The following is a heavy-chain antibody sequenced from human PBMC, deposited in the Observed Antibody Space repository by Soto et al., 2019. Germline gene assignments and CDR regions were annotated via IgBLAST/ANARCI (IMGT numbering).Heavy chain of an antibody. V-gene: IGHV4-39*01. Sequence: PSETLSLTCTVSGGSISSSSYYWGWIRQPPGKGLEWIGSIYYSGSTYYNPSLKSRVTISVDTSKNQFSLKLSSVTAADTAVYYCARGLFRRVYAYDPTIYYYYGMDVWGQGTTVTVSS. CDR3: ARGLFRRVYAYDPTIYYYYGMDV. CDR1: GGSISSSSYY. CDR2: IYYSGST. D-gene: IGHD2-8*01. J-gene: IGHJ6*02.